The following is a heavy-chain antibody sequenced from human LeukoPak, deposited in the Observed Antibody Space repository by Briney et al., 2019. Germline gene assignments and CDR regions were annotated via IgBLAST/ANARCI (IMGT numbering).Heavy chain of an antibody. CDR2: MNPNSGNT. D-gene: IGHD3-3*01. Sequence: ASVKVSCKASGYTFTSYDINWVRQAPGQGLEWMGWMNPNSGNTGYAQKFQGRVTITRNTSISTAYMELSSLRSEDTAVYYCARGRYYDFWSGYHDDAFDIWGQGTMVTVSS. CDR1: GYTFTSYD. V-gene: IGHV1-8*03. CDR3: ARGRYYDFWSGYHDDAFDI. J-gene: IGHJ3*02.